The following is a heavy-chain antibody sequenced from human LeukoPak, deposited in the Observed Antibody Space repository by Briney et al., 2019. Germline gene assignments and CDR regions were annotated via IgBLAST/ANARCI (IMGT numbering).Heavy chain of an antibody. CDR1: GYSISSGYY. CDR2: IYHSGST. V-gene: IGHV4-38-2*01. D-gene: IGHD3-3*01. Sequence: SETLSLTCAVSGYSISSGYYWGWIRQPPGKGLEWVGSIYHSGSTYYNPSLKSRVTISVDTSKNQFSLKLSSVTAADTAVYYCAGPVEGVVSSFDYWGQGTLVTVSS. J-gene: IGHJ4*02. CDR3: AGPVEGVVSSFDY.